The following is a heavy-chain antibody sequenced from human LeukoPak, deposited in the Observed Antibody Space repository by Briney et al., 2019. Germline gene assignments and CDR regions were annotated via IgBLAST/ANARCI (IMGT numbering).Heavy chain of an antibody. CDR3: ARLQTITYYYDSSGYPAMVDY. J-gene: IGHJ4*02. V-gene: IGHV4-39*07. D-gene: IGHD3-22*01. Sequence: SGTLSLTCTVSGGSISSSSYYWGWIRQPPGKGLEWIGSIYYSGSTYYNPSLKSRVTISVDTSKNQFSLKLSSVTAADTAVYYCARLQTITYYYDSSGYPAMVDYWGQGTLVTVSS. CDR1: GGSISSSSYY. CDR2: IYYSGST.